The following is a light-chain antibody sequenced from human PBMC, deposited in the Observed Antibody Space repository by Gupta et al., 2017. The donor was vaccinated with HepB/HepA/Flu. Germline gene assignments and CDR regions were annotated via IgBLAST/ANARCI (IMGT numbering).Light chain of an antibody. J-gene: IGKJ4*01. V-gene: IGKV3-15*01. CDR2: GAS. CDR1: QHVGTN. Sequence: EVILTQSPIILSVSPGDRVTLSCRASQHVGTNLAWYQQKVGQAPRLLVYGASSRATRIPARFIGSGSETEFSLIINALQSEDFAIYFCQQEDNWPLTFGGGTRVE. CDR3: QQEDNWPLT.